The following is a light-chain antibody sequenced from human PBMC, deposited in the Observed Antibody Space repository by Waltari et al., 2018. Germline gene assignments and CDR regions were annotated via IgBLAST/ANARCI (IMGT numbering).Light chain of an antibody. J-gene: IGLJ3*02. CDR3: CSYANSNTLV. Sequence: QSTLTQPASVSGSPGQSVTISCTGTSGDVGLYYYVSWYHQYPGKVPKLIIHDVHERPSGVSSRFFGSKSDNTASLTISGLQAEDEADYYCCSYANSNTLVFGGGTKLTVL. V-gene: IGLV2-23*02. CDR2: DVH. CDR1: SGDVGLYYY.